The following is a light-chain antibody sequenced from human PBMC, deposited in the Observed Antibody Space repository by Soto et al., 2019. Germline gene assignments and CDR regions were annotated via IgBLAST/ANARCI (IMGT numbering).Light chain of an antibody. Sequence: QSVLPQPASVSGSPGQSITISCTGTSSDVGGYNYVSWYQQHPGKAPKLMIYDVSNRPSGVSNRFSGSKSGNTASLTISGLQTEDESDYYCSSYTGSSTYVFGTGTKVTV. CDR2: DVS. CDR1: SSDVGGYNY. J-gene: IGLJ1*01. V-gene: IGLV2-14*03. CDR3: SSYTGSSTYV.